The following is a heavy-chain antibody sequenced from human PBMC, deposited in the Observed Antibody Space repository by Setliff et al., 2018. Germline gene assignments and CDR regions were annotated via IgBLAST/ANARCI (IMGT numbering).Heavy chain of an antibody. V-gene: IGHV3-20*04. Sequence: GGSLRLSCAASGFTFDKHGMNWVRKAPGKGLEWVSTINWDGRTKGYADSVKGRFTISRLDSEISMYLQMNSLRAEDTAVYYCARDGGEYWGQGTLVTVSS. CDR2: INWDGRTK. CDR1: GFTFDKHG. D-gene: IGHD3-16*01. J-gene: IGHJ4*02. CDR3: ARDGGEY.